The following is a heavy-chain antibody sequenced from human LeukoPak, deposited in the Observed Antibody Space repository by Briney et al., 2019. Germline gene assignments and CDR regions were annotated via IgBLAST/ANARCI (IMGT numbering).Heavy chain of an antibody. V-gene: IGHV4-59*04. CDR3: ARHRDSSGWYDFDY. CDR2: IYYSGST. J-gene: IGHJ4*02. D-gene: IGHD6-19*01. CDR1: GGSISSYF. Sequence: PSETLSLTCTVSGGSISSYFWTWMRQPPGKGLEWIGYIYYSGSTYYNPSLKSRVSISVDTSKDQFSLKLSSVTAADTAVYYCARHRDSSGWYDFDYWGQGTLVTVSS.